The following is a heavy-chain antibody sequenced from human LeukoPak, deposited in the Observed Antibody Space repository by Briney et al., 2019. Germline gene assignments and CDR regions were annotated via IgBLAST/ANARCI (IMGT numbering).Heavy chain of an antibody. CDR2: IYYSGST. CDR1: GGSISRSSYY. CDR3: ARVGRTMVRGVIDY. D-gene: IGHD3-10*01. J-gene: IGHJ4*02. Sequence: SETLSLTCAVSGGSISRSSYYWGWIRQPPGKGLEWIGSIYYSGSTYYNPSLKSRVTISVDTSKNQFSLKLSSVTAADTAVYYCARVGRTMVRGVIDYWGQGTLVTVSS. V-gene: IGHV4-39*07.